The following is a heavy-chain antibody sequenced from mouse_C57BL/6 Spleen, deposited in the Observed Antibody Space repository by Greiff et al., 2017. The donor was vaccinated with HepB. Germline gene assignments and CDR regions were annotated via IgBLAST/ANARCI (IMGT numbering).Heavy chain of an antibody. CDR3: ARESFDGYYLFAY. Sequence: QVHVKQSGAELVKPGASVKLSCKASGYTFTSYWMHWVKQRPGQGLEWIGMIHPNSGSTNYNEKFKSKATLTVDKSSSTAYMQLSSLTSEDSAVYYCARESFDGYYLFAYWGQGTLVTVSA. CDR1: GYTFTSYW. V-gene: IGHV1-64*01. D-gene: IGHD2-3*01. J-gene: IGHJ3*01. CDR2: IHPNSGST.